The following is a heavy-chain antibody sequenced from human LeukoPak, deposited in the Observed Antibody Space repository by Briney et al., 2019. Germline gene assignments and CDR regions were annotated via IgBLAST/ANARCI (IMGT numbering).Heavy chain of an antibody. Sequence: GGSLRLSCAASGFTFSSYSMNWVRQAPGKGLEWVSSISSSSSYIYYADSVKGRFTISRDNAKNSLYLQMNSLKASDTAMYYCARQVYSSRPNDRRFDPWGQGTLVTVSS. CDR2: ISSSSSYI. D-gene: IGHD6-13*01. V-gene: IGHV3-21*04. CDR1: GFTFSSYS. J-gene: IGHJ5*02. CDR3: ARQVYSSRPNDRRFDP.